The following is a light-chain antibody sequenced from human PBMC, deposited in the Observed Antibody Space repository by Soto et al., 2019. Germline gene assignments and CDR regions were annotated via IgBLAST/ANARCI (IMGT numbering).Light chain of an antibody. CDR2: SAS. Sequence: DIEMTQSPSSMSASVGDRVTIACRASQGIRTHLGWFQQKPGKAPKRLIYSASSLDGGVPSRFSGSGSGTEFTLAISSLQPEDFATYYCLQHDNYPYTFGQGTKLEIK. CDR1: QGIRTH. V-gene: IGKV1-17*01. CDR3: LQHDNYPYT. J-gene: IGKJ2*01.